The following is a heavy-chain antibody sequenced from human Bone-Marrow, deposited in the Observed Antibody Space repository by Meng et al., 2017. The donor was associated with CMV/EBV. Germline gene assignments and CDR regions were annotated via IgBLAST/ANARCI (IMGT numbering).Heavy chain of an antibody. CDR1: GFTFSSYS. D-gene: IGHD5-12*01. J-gene: IGHJ4*02. Sequence: GESLKISCAASGFTFSSYSMNWVRQAPGKGLEWVSSISGTGDTTYYADSVKGRFTISRDNAKNSLYLQMNSLRAEDTAVYYCARDDVWLWGQGTLVTVSS. CDR3: ARDDVWL. V-gene: IGHV3-21*01. CDR2: ISGTGDTT.